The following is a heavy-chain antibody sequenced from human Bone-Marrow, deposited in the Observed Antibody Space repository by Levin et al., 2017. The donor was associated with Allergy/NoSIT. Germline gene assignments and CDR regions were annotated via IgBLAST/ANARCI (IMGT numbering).Heavy chain of an antibody. CDR2: ITDKASGYAI. CDR1: GFTLSGSA. Sequence: TGGSLRLSCAASGFTLSGSAIHWVRQASGKGLEWVGRITDKASGYAIAYTSSVEGRFTVSRDDSKNTAYLQMNSLETEDTAVYYCGYDFWSGTKDNMDVWGKGTTVTVSS. V-gene: IGHV3-73*01. J-gene: IGHJ6*03. CDR3: GYDFWSGTKDNMDV. D-gene: IGHD3-3*01.